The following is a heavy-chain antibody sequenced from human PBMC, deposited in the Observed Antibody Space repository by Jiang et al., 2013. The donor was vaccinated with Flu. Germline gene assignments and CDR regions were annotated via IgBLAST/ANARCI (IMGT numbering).Heavy chain of an antibody. V-gene: IGHV4-59*09. J-gene: IGHJ5*02. Sequence: RVTISVDTSKNQFSLKLSSVTAADTAVYYCARGQYGQLVWFDPWGQGTLVTVSS. D-gene: IGHD6-6*01. CDR3: ARGQYGQLVWFDP.